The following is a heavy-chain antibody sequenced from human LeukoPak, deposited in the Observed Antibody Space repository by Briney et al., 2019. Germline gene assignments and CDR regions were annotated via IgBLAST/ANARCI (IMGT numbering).Heavy chain of an antibody. J-gene: IGHJ4*02. CDR1: GLTFSGYA. CDR2: ISYGGSNE. V-gene: IGHV3-30-3*01. CDR3: ARGSPPDY. Sequence: GGPLRLSCVASGLTFSGYAMQWVRQAPGKGLEWVSTISYGGSNEYYADSVKGRFTISRDDSKNTLYLQMNSLRAEDTAEYYCARGSPPDYWGQGTLVTVPS.